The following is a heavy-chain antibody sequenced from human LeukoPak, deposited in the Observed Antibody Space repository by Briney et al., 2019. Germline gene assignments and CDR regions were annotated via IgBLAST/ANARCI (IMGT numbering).Heavy chain of an antibody. D-gene: IGHD3-22*01. CDR2: ISAYNGNT. CDR3: VRDIYYDSSASTFDY. Sequence: GASVKASCKASGYTFTSYYMHWVRQAPGQGLEWMGWISAYNGNTNYAQNLQGRVTMTTDTSTSTVYMELRSLRSDDTAVYSCVRDIYYDSSASTFDYWGQGTLVTVSS. J-gene: IGHJ4*02. CDR1: GYTFTSYY. V-gene: IGHV1-18*04.